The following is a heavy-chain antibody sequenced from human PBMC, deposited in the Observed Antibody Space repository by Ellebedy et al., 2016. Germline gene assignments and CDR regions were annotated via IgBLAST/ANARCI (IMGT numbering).Heavy chain of an antibody. CDR2: ISWNSAAI. D-gene: IGHD3-10*01. CDR3: AKGTMDYLHH. V-gene: IGHV3-9*01. Sequence: SLKISXATSGFTFGDYALHWVRQVPGKGLEWVSGISWNSAAIGYGEAVKGRFTISRDSAKNYLYLQMNSLRVEDTALYFCAKGTMDYLHHWGQGTLVTVSS. J-gene: IGHJ4*02. CDR1: GFTFGDYA.